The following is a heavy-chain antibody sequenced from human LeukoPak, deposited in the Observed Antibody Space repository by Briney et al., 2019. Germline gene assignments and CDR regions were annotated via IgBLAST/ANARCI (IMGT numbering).Heavy chain of an antibody. D-gene: IGHD3-22*01. Sequence: GGSLRLSCAASGFSFSSYSMNWVRQAPGKGLEWVSYITSSSNTMYYADSVKGRFTISRDNAKNSLYQQMNSLRAEDTAVYYCARKSGSSGYPFDYWGQGTLVTVSS. CDR2: ITSSSNTM. CDR1: GFSFSSYS. CDR3: ARKSGSSGYPFDY. V-gene: IGHV3-48*01. J-gene: IGHJ4*02.